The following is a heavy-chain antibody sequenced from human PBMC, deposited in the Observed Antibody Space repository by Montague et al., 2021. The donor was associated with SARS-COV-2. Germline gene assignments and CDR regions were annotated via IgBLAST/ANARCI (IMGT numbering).Heavy chain of an antibody. CDR3: ARGPDRSGWTPVDY. D-gene: IGHD3-22*01. Sequence: SLRLSCAASGFNFDDYAVHWVRQAPGKGLEWVSGITSNRGNTAYADSVKGRFTISRDNAKNSLYLQMNSLRPEDTALYYCARGPDRSGWTPVDYWGQGTLVTVSS. V-gene: IGHV3-9*01. CDR1: GFNFDDYA. J-gene: IGHJ4*02. CDR2: ITSNRGNT.